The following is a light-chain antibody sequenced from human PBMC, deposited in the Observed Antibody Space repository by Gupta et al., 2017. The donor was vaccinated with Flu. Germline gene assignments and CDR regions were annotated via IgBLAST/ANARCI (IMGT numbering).Light chain of an antibody. CDR2: WAS. Sequence: DIVMTQSPESLAVSLGERATINCKSSQSILYNSNNKNYLAWYQQKPGQPPKLLIDWASSRESGVPDRFSGSGSGKDFTLTSRSLQAEDVAVYFCQQYNSTPLTFGGGTKVEIK. CDR3: QQYNSTPLT. J-gene: IGKJ4*01. CDR1: QSILYNSNNKNY. V-gene: IGKV4-1*01.